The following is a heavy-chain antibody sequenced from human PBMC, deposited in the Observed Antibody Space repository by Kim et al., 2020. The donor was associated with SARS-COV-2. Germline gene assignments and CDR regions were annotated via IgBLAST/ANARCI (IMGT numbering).Heavy chain of an antibody. CDR2: IKQDGSEK. CDR3: ARVKVVVAAIRTTNYYYGMDV. J-gene: IGHJ6*02. Sequence: GGSLRLSCAASGFTFSSYWMSWVRQAPGKGLEWVANIKQDGSEKYYVDSVKGRFTISRDNAKNSLYLQMNSLRAEDTAVYYCARVKVVVAAIRTTNYYYGMDVWGQGTTVTVSS. CDR1: GFTFSSYW. D-gene: IGHD2-15*01. V-gene: IGHV3-7*03.